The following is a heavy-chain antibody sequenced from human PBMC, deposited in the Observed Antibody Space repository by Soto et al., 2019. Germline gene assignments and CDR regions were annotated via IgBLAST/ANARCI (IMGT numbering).Heavy chain of an antibody. J-gene: IGHJ3*02. CDR2: IKSDGSST. D-gene: IGHD1-26*01. V-gene: IGHV3-74*01. Sequence: GASVKVCCKASGYTFTSYAMHWVRQAPGKGLVWVSRIKSDGSSTTYADSVKGRFTISRDNAKNTLYLQMNSLRAEDTAVYYCATRSSLRPFYIWGQGTMVTVSS. CDR3: ATRSSLRPFYI. CDR1: GYTFTSYA.